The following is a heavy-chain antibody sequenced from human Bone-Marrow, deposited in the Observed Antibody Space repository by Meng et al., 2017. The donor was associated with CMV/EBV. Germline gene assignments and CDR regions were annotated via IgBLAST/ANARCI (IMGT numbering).Heavy chain of an antibody. D-gene: IGHD1-26*01. CDR3: ARSWELNWFDP. J-gene: IGHJ5*02. Sequence: LVNPWYVLSLPGPSSGCSISSNYCARFRHPAGKGLEWIGRIYTSGSTNYNPSLKSRVTMSVDTSKNQFSLKLSSVTAADTAVYYCARSWELNWFDPWGQGTLVTVSS. V-gene: IGHV4-4*07. CDR1: GCSISSNY. CDR2: IYTSGST.